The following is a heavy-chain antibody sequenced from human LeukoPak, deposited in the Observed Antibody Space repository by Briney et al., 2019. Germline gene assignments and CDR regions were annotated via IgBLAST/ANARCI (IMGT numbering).Heavy chain of an antibody. CDR2: MYYRSKRNT. V-gene: IGHV6-1*01. J-gene: IGHJ6*02. D-gene: IGHD3-10*01. CDR3: AAGNYSVYYHYYGMDV. Sequence: SQTLSLTFDSSGDSVSCNSSAWNWIRQSPSRGLEWLGRMYYRSKRNTDYAASVKSLITIKPNTSKNQFSLQLNSVTPEDTAVYFCAAGNYSVYYHYYGMDVWGQGTTVTVSS. CDR1: GDSVSCNSSA.